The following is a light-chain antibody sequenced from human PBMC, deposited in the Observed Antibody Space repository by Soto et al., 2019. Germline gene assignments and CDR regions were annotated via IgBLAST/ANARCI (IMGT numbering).Light chain of an antibody. Sequence: IVMTQSPATLSVSPGERVTLSCRASQSVSSNLAWYQQKPGQAPRLLIYDASNRATGIPARFSGSGSGTDFTLTITTLEPEDFAVYYCQQRSNWPSTFGGGTKVDIK. CDR3: QQRSNWPST. CDR1: QSVSSN. CDR2: DAS. J-gene: IGKJ4*01. V-gene: IGKV3-11*01.